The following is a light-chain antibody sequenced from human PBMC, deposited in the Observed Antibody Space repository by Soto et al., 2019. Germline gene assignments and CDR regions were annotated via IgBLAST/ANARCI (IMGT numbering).Light chain of an antibody. CDR1: QTINTW. CDR2: RAS. V-gene: IGKV1-5*03. Sequence: DIPMTQSPSTLSASVGDRVTITCRASQTINTWLAWYQQKPGEAPNLLIYRASTLKSGVPSRFSGSGSGTEFTLTISSLQPDDFATYYCQRYNWYPYSFGQGTKLEIK. J-gene: IGKJ2*03. CDR3: QRYNWYPYS.